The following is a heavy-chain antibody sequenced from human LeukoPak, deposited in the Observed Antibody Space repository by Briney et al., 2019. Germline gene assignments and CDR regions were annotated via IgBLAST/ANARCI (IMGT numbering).Heavy chain of an antibody. J-gene: IGHJ4*02. CDR2: IYHSGST. V-gene: IGHV4-4*02. CDR3: ARGFDYGGNSAPLDY. D-gene: IGHD4-23*01. Sequence: SGTLSLTCAVSGGSISSSNWWSWVRQPPGKGLEWIGEIYHSGSTNYNPSLKSRVTISVDKSKNQFSLKLSSVTAADTAVYYCARGFDYGGNSAPLDYWGQGTLVTVSS. CDR1: GGSISSSNW.